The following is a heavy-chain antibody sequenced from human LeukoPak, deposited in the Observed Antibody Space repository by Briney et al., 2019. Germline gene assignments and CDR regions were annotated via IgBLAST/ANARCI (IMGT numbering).Heavy chain of an antibody. CDR3: ARAGRGSYNSAFDY. CDR2: INPNSGGT. Sequence: GASVKVSCKASGYTXTVYYMHWVRQAPGQGLEWMGWINPNSGGTNYAQKFQGRVTMTRDTSISTAYMELSRLRSDDTAVYYCARAGRGSYNSAFDYWGQGTLVTVSS. CDR1: GYTXTVYY. J-gene: IGHJ4*02. D-gene: IGHD1-26*01. V-gene: IGHV1-2*02.